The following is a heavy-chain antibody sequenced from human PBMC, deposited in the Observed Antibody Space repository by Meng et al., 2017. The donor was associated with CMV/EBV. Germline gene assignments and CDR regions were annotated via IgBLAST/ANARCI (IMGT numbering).Heavy chain of an antibody. CDR3: AREGIRYFDWLLPGYYFDY. D-gene: IGHD3-9*01. CDR1: GGTFSSYA. V-gene: IGHV1-69*05. Sequence: SVKVSCKASGGTFSSYAIGWVRQAPGQGLEWMGGIIPIFGTANYAQKFQGRVTITTDESTSTAYMELSSLRSEDTAVYYCAREGIRYFDWLLPGYYFDYWGQGTLVTVSS. J-gene: IGHJ4*02. CDR2: IIPIFGTA.